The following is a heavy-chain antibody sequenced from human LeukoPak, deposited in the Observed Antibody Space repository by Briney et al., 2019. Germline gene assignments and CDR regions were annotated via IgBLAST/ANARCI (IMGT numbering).Heavy chain of an antibody. J-gene: IGHJ4*02. CDR1: GYTFTGYY. D-gene: IGHD5-12*01. CDR2: INQDGSEE. Sequence: ASVKVSCKASGYTFTGYYMHWVRQAPGKGLEWVAHINQDGSEEHYMDSVKARFTISRDNAKNSLSLQMNSLRAEDTAVYYCVRDGGVSGYDLLDYWGQGTLVTVSS. CDR3: VRDGGVSGYDLLDY. V-gene: IGHV3-7*01.